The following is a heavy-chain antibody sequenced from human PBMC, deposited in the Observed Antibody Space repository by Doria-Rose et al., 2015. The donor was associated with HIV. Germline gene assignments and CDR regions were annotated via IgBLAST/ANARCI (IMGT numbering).Heavy chain of an antibody. J-gene: IGHJ6*02. CDR2: INHSGST. CDR1: GGSFSGYY. V-gene: IGHV4-34*01. Sequence: QVQLQQWGAGLVKPSETLSLTCAVFGGSFSGYYWSWIRQPPGKGLEWIGEINHSGSTNYKTSLKSRVTISLDTSKSLFSADKAVYYCARGLLRGGWNDVDYYYGMDVWGQGTTVTVSS. D-gene: IGHD1-1*01. CDR3: ARGLLRGGWNDVDYYYGMDV.